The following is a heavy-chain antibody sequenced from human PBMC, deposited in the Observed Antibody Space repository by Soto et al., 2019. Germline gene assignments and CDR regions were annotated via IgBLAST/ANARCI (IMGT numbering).Heavy chain of an antibody. CDR1: GFTFSSYS. V-gene: IGHV3-48*02. D-gene: IGHD3-22*01. CDR2: ISSSSTI. J-gene: IGHJ6*02. CDR3: AREREYYYDSSGYYYESSGMDV. Sequence: HPGGSLRLSCAASGFTFSSYSMNWVRQAPGKGLEWVSYISSSSTIYYADSVKGRFTISRDNAKNSLYLQMNSLRDEDTAVYYCAREREYYYDSSGYYYESSGMDVWGQGTTVTVSS.